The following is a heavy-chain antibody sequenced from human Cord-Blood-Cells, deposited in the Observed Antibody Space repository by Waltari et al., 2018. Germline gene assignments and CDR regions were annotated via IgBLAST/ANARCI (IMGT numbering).Heavy chain of an antibody. J-gene: IGHJ3*02. V-gene: IGHV3-30*18. Sequence: QVQLVESGGGVVQPGRSLRLSCAASGFTFSSYGMHWVRQAPGKGLEWVAVISYDGSNKYYADSVKGRFTISRDNSKNTLYLQMNSLRAEDTAVYYWAKSGEDALDIWGQGTMVTVSS. D-gene: IGHD3-10*01. CDR2: ISYDGSNK. CDR1: GFTFSSYG. CDR3: AKSGEDALDI.